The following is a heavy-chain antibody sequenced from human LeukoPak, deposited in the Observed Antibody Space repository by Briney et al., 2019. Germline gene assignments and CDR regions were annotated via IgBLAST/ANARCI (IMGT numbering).Heavy chain of an antibody. CDR1: GFTFSSYG. Sequence: GGSLRLSCAASGFTFSSYGMHWVRQAPGKGLEWVAVISYDGSNKYYADSVKGRFTISRDNSKNTLYLQMNSLRTEDTAMYYCAKAGPEWSALDYWGQGTLVTVSS. CDR3: AKAGPEWSALDY. V-gene: IGHV3-30*18. D-gene: IGHD3-3*01. J-gene: IGHJ4*02. CDR2: ISYDGSNK.